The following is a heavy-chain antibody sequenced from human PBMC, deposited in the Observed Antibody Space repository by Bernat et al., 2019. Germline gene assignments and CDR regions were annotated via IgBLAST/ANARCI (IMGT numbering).Heavy chain of an antibody. CDR1: GFTFSSYA. J-gene: IGHJ4*02. Sequence: EVQLLESGGGLVQPGESLRLSCAASGFTFSSYAMSWVRQAPGKGLEWVSAISGSGGSTYYADSVKGRFTISRDNSKNTLYLQMNSLRAEDTAVYYCAKSLGYCSGGSCYDFPDTYYFDYWGQGTLVTVSS. CDR2: ISGSGGST. V-gene: IGHV3-23*01. D-gene: IGHD2-15*01. CDR3: AKSLGYCSGGSCYDFPDTYYFDY.